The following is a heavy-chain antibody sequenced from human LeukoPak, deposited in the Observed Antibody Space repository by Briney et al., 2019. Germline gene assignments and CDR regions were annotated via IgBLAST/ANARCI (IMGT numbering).Heavy chain of an antibody. J-gene: IGHJ4*02. CDR3: ARHGGGYSYGEIDY. CDR1: GGSISSSSYY. CDR2: IYYSGST. D-gene: IGHD5-18*01. Sequence: SETLSLTCTVSGGSISSSSYYWGWIRQPPGKGLEWIGSIYYSGSTYYNPSLKSRVTISVDTSKNQFSLKLSSVTAADTAVYYCARHGGGYSYGEIDYWGQGTLVTVSS. V-gene: IGHV4-39*01.